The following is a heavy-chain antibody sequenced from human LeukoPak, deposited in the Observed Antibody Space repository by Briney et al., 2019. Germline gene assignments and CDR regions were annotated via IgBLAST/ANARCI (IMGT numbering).Heavy chain of an antibody. CDR1: GFTFSSYA. Sequence: AGGSLRLSCAASGFTFSSYAMSWVRQAPGKGLEWVSAISGSGGSTYYADSVKGRFTISRDNSKNTLYLQMNSLRAEDTAVYYCAKDLLLWFGELFPYFDYWGQGTLVTVSS. J-gene: IGHJ4*01. D-gene: IGHD3-10*01. V-gene: IGHV3-23*01. CDR3: AKDLLLWFGELFPYFDY. CDR2: ISGSGGST.